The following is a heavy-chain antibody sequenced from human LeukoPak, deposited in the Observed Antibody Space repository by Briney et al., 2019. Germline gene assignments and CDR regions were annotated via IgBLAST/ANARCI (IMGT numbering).Heavy chain of an antibody. CDR3: ARDLYGGTSATFDY. Sequence: PSETLSLTCTVSGGSISSYYWSWIRQPAGKGLEWIGRIYTSGSTNYNPSLKSRVTMSVDTSKNQFSLKLSSVTAADTAVYYCARDLYGGTSATFDYWGQGTLVTVSS. J-gene: IGHJ4*02. CDR1: GGSISSYY. D-gene: IGHD4-23*01. CDR2: IYTSGST. V-gene: IGHV4-4*07.